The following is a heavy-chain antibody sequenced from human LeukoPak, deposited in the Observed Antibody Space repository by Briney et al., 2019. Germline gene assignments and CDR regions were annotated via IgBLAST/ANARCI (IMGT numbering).Heavy chain of an antibody. CDR1: GFTSSNYG. J-gene: IGHJ4*02. CDR3: ATYRQVLLPFES. CDR2: IFPGGGEI. Sequence: PGGSLRLSCAASGFTSSNYGMHWVRQAPGKGLEWVSSIFPGGGEIHYADSVRGRFTISRDNSKSTLSLQMNSLRAEDTAIYYCATYRQVLLPFESWGQGTLVTVSS. D-gene: IGHD2-8*02. V-gene: IGHV3-NL1*01.